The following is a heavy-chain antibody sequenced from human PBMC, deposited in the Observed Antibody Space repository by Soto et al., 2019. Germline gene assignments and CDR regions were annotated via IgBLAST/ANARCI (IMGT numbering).Heavy chain of an antibody. Sequence: QVQLVESGGGVVQPGRSLRLSCAASGFTFSSYAMHWVRQAPGKGLEWVAVISYDGSNKYYADSVKGRFTISRDNFKNALYLQMNSQRLEATAVYYCARALTSPDYFWSGYPNNLFDPWGQGTLVTVSS. CDR2: ISYDGSNK. D-gene: IGHD3-3*01. CDR3: ARALTSPDYFWSGYPNNLFDP. J-gene: IGHJ5*02. CDR1: GFTFSSYA. V-gene: IGHV3-30-3*01.